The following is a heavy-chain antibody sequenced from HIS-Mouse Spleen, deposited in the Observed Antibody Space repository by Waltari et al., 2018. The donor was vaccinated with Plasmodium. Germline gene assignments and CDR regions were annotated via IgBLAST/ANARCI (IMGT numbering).Heavy chain of an antibody. V-gene: IGHV4-34*01. CDR2: INHSGST. D-gene: IGHD6-13*01. J-gene: IGHJ4*02. CDR1: GGSFSGYY. CDR3: ARGHYSSSYHFDY. Sequence: QVQLQQWGAGLLKPSETLSLTCAVSGGSFSGYYWSWIRQPPGKGLEWIGEINHSGSTNYNPSLKSRVTISVDTSKNQFSLKLSSVTAADTAVYYCARGHYSSSYHFDYWGQGTLVTVSS.